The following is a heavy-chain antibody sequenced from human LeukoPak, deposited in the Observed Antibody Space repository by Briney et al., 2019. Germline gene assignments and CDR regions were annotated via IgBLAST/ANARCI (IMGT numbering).Heavy chain of an antibody. D-gene: IGHD6-19*01. V-gene: IGHV4-61*02. J-gene: IGHJ6*03. CDR2: IYTSGST. CDR3: VGWNYYYYYMDV. CDR1: GGSISSGSYY. Sequence: PSETLSLTCTVSGGSISSGSYYWSWIRQPAGKGLEWIGRIYTSGSTNYNPSLKSRVTISVDTSKNQFSLKLSSVTAADTAVYYCVGWNYYYYYMDVWGKGTTVTVSS.